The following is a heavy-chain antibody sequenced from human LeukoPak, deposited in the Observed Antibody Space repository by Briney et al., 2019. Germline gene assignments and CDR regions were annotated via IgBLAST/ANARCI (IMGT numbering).Heavy chain of an antibody. Sequence: PGGSLRLPCAAPGFTFSSYGMHWVRQAPGKGLEWVALIWSDGSIKNYADSAKGRFTISRDNTRNTLYLQMNSLRVEDTAVYYCAKELVGVTDFDYWGQGTLVTVSS. CDR2: IWSDGSIK. J-gene: IGHJ4*02. V-gene: IGHV3-30*02. CDR1: GFTFSSYG. D-gene: IGHD1-26*01. CDR3: AKELVGVTDFDY.